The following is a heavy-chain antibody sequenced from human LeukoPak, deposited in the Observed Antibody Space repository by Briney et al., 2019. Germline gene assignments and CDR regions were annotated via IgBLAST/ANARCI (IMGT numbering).Heavy chain of an antibody. CDR3: ARDFVVVVAATVQNWFDP. Sequence: SETLSLTCTVSGGSVSSGSYYWSWIRQPPGKGLEWIGYIYYSGSTNYNPSLKSRVTISVDTSKNQFSLKLSSVTAADTAVYYCARDFVVVVAATVQNWFDPWGQGTLVTVSP. CDR1: GGSVSSGSYY. V-gene: IGHV4-61*01. D-gene: IGHD2-15*01. J-gene: IGHJ5*02. CDR2: IYYSGST.